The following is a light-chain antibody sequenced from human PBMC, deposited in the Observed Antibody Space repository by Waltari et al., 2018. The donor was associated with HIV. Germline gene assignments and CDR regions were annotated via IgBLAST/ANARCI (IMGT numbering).Light chain of an antibody. CDR2: DVD. Sequence: QSALTQPRSVSGSPGQSVTISCTGTDSDVGGYNSVSWYQHHPCKAPKLIIYDVDKWPSGAPYLFSGSKSGNTASLTISGLQAEDEADYYCCSYAGSPPYVFGTGTKVTVL. V-gene: IGLV2-11*01. J-gene: IGLJ1*01. CDR3: CSYAGSPPYV. CDR1: DSDVGGYNS.